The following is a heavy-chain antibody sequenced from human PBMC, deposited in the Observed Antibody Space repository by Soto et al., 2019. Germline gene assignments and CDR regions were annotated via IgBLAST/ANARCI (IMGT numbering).Heavy chain of an antibody. CDR1: GYTFTSYG. CDR2: ISAYDGYT. V-gene: IGHV1-18*01. CDR3: ARGGFYDSSGARNYYYYGMNV. J-gene: IGHJ6*02. D-gene: IGHD3-22*01. Sequence: QVQLVQSGAEVKKPGASVKVSCKASGYTFTSYGINWVRQAPGQGLEWLGWISAYDGYTNYAQILQGRVSMTTDTSMKTAYMELRSLISDDTAMYYCARGGFYDSSGARNYYYYGMNVWGQGTTVTVSS.